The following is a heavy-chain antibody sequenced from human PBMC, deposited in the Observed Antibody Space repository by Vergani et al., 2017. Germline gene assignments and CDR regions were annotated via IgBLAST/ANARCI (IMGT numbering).Heavy chain of an antibody. CDR3: ARLRDFWSGYYTGSDAFDI. CDR1: GGSITSGSFY. V-gene: IGHV4-61*02. J-gene: IGHJ3*02. CDR2: IHSSGTT. Sequence: QVQLHESGPGLVKPSQTLSLTCTVSGGSITSGSFYWSWIRQPAGKGLEWIGRIHSSGTTNYNPSLKSRVTLSVDTSKNQLSLRMTSVTAADTAVYYCARLRDFWSGYYTGSDAFDIWGQGTMVTVSS. D-gene: IGHD3-3*01.